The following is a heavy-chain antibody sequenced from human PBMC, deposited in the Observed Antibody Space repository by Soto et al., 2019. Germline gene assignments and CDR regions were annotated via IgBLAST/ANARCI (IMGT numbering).Heavy chain of an antibody. J-gene: IGHJ1*01. CDR3: VVRSSSWPSAEYFQH. CDR1: GGTFSSYA. Sequence: ASVKVSCKASGGTFSSYAISWVRQAPGQGLEWMGGIIPIFGTANYAQKFQGRVTITADESTSTAYMELSSLRSEDTAVYYCVVRSSSWPSAEYFQHWGQGTLVTVSS. CDR2: IIPIFGTA. D-gene: IGHD6-13*01. V-gene: IGHV1-69*13.